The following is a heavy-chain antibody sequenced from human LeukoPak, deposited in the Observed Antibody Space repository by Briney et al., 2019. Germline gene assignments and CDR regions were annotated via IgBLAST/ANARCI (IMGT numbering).Heavy chain of an antibody. CDR2: IDTAGNT. J-gene: IGHJ4*02. Sequence: SGGSLRLSCAASGFTFSSYDMHWVRQATGKGLEWVSTIDTAGNTWYPDSVKGRFTISRENAKNSLTLQMNSLRVGNTAVYYCARAKMPGIQTAGRVNYFEFWGQGTLVTVSS. CDR1: GFTFSSYD. V-gene: IGHV3-13*01. D-gene: IGHD6-13*01. CDR3: ARAKMPGIQTAGRVNYFEF.